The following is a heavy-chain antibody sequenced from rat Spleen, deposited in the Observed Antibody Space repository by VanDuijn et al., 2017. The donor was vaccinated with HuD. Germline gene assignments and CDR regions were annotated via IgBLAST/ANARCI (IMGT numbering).Heavy chain of an antibody. J-gene: IGHJ3*01. CDR1: GFTFSNYG. D-gene: IGHD1-9*01. V-gene: IGHV2S12*01. Sequence: VQLVESGGGLVQPGRSLKLSCAASGFTFSNYGMHWIRQAPTKGLEWIAAVSSGGNTYYDSTLKSRLSISRDTSKSQVFLKIYSLQTEDTAIYFCTREGHTMDRATYWFAYWGQGTLVTVSS. CDR3: TREGHTMDRATYWFAY. CDR2: VSSGGNT.